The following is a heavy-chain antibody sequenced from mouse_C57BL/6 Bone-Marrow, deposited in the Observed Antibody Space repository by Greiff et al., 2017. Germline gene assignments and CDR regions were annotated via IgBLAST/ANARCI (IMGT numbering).Heavy chain of an antibody. J-gene: IGHJ2*01. CDR2: IYPRSGNT. CDR1: GYTFTSYG. CDR3: ARSKGYYYGSSADY. Sequence: QVHVKQSGAELARPGASVKLSCKASGYTFTSYGISWVKQRTGQGLEWIGEIYPRSGNTYYNEKFKGKATLTADKSSSTAYMELRSLTSEDSAVYFCARSKGYYYGSSADYWGQGTTLTVSS. V-gene: IGHV1-81*01. D-gene: IGHD1-1*01.